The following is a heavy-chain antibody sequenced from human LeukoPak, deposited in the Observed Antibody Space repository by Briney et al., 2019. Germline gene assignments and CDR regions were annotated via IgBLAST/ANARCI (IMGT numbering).Heavy chain of an antibody. CDR2: ISAYNGNT. V-gene: IGHV1-18*01. J-gene: IGHJ5*02. CDR3: ARDVGATPVAHWFDP. D-gene: IGHD1-26*01. CDR1: GYTFTSYG. Sequence: ASVKVSCKASGYTFTSYGISWVRQSPGQGLEWMGWISAYNGNTNYAQKLQGRVTMTTDTSTSTAYMELRSLRSDDTAVYYCARDVGATPVAHWFDPWGQGTLVTVSS.